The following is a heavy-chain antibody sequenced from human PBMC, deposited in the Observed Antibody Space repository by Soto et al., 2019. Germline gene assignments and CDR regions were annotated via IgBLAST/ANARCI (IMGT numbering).Heavy chain of an antibody. CDR2: ISESGGST. J-gene: IGHJ5*02. CDR3: AKGRWLDD. V-gene: IGHV3-23*01. Sequence: EVQLLESGGGLVQPGGSLRLSCAASGFTFSSDVMSWVRQAPGKGLEWGSAISESGGSTYYADSVKGRFTISRDNSKNTLSLQLSSVEAEDTSVYYCAKGRWLDDWGQGTLVTVSP. CDR1: GFTFSSDV.